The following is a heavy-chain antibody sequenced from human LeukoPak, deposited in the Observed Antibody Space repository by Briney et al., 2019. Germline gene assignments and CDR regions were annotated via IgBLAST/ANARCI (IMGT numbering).Heavy chain of an antibody. V-gene: IGHV1-46*01. CDR2: INPSGGST. CDR3: ARDPPAHSIAAAGPFDY. Sequence: ASVKVSCKASGYTVTSYYMHWVRQAPGQGLEWMGIINPSGGSTSYAQKFQGRVTMTRDTSTSTVYMELSSLRSEDTAVYYCARDPPAHSIAAAGPFDYWGQGTLVTVSS. D-gene: IGHD6-13*01. J-gene: IGHJ4*02. CDR1: GYTVTSYY.